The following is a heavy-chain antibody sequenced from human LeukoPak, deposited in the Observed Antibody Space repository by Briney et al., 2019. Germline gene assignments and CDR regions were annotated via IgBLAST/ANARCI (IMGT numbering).Heavy chain of an antibody. CDR1: GGSISSSGYY. V-gene: IGHV4-39*01. D-gene: IGHD3-16*01. Sequence: PSETLSLTCTVPGGSISSSGYYWGWIRQPPGKGLEWIGSIYYSGSTYYNPSLKRRLTISVDTSKNQFSLKMSSVIAADTAVYYYATHTPRRSSYARNLHYWGQGILVAVSS. CDR3: ATHTPRRSSYARNLHY. CDR2: IYYSGST. J-gene: IGHJ4*02.